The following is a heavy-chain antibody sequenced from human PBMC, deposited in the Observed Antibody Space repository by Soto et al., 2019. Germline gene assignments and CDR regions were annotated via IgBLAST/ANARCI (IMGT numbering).Heavy chain of an antibody. Sequence: QITLKESGPTRVKPTQTLTLTCTFSGFSLSTSGVGVGWIRQPPGKALEWLALIYWDDDKRYSPSLKSRLTITKDTSKNQVVLTMTNMDPVDTATYYCAHSFIAAAGTASLTRSMCWFDPWGQGTLVTVSS. CDR1: GFSLSTSGVG. CDR2: IYWDDDK. D-gene: IGHD6-13*01. J-gene: IGHJ5*02. CDR3: AHSFIAAAGTASLTRSMCWFDP. V-gene: IGHV2-5*02.